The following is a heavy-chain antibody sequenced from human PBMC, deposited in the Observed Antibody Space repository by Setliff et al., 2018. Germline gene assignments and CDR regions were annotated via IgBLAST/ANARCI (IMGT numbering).Heavy chain of an antibody. CDR2: IYYSGST. CDR3: ARCSGSYDAFDI. Sequence: SETLSLTCTVSGGSISSGGYYWSWIRQHPGMGLEWIGYIYYSGSTYHNPSLKTLVTISVDTSKNQFSLKLSSVTAADTAAYYCARCSGSYDAFDIWGQGTMVTV. J-gene: IGHJ3*02. CDR1: GGSISSGGYY. D-gene: IGHD1-26*01. V-gene: IGHV4-31*01.